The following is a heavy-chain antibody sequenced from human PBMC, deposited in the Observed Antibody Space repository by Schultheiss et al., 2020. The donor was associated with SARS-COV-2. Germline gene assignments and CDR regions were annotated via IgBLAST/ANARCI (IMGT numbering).Heavy chain of an antibody. Sequence: GGSLRLSCTASGFTFGDYAMSWVRQAPGKGLEWVGFIRSKAYGGTTEYAASVKDRFTISRDDSKSIAYLQMNSLKTEDTAVYYCTRGGDSGYEKAFDIWGQGTMVTVSS. D-gene: IGHD5-12*01. CDR1: GFTFGDYA. CDR2: IRSKAYGGTT. V-gene: IGHV3-49*04. CDR3: TRGGDSGYEKAFDI. J-gene: IGHJ3*02.